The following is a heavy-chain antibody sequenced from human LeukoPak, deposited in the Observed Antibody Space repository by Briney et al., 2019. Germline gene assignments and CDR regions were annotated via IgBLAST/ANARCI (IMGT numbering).Heavy chain of an antibody. CDR2: ISYDGSNK. V-gene: IGHV3-30*18. CDR3: AKDAYLDY. Sequence: GGSLRLSCAASGFTFSSYGMHWVRQAPGKGLEWVAIISYDGSNKYYADSVKGRFTISRDNSKNTLYLQMNSLRAEDTAVYYCAKDAYLDYWGQGTLVTVSS. CDR1: GFTFSSYG. J-gene: IGHJ4*02.